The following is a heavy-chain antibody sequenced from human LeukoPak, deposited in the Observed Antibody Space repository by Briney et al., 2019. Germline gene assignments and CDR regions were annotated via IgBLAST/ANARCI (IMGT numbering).Heavy chain of an antibody. D-gene: IGHD6-13*01. Sequence: GWAQRVSCAASEFIFSGYWMNWVRQAPGKGLEGVANIKQDGSEKQYVDSVRGRFTISRDNAKNSLYLQMNSLRVEDTAVYYCARDGFVGAADYWGQGTLVTVSS. CDR3: ARDGFVGAADY. CDR2: IKQDGSEK. V-gene: IGHV3-7*01. J-gene: IGHJ4*02. CDR1: EFIFSGYW.